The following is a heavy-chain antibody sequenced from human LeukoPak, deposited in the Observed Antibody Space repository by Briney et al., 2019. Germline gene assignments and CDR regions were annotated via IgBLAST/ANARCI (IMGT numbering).Heavy chain of an antibody. CDR3: AKVPSGYCASTNCLWLYFDY. V-gene: IGHV1-8*01. D-gene: IGHD2-2*01. J-gene: IGHJ4*02. CDR2: VNPNSGNT. CDR1: GYTFISTD. Sequence: ASVKVSCKASGYTFISTDIHWVRQATGQGLEWMGWVNPNSGNTGYAQKFQGRVTMTRDTSISTAYSELSSLRSDDTAVYYCAKVPSGYCASTNCLWLYFDYWGQGTLVTVSS.